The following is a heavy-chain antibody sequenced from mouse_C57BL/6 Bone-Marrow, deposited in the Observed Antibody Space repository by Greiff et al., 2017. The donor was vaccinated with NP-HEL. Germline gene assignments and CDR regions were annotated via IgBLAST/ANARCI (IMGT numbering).Heavy chain of an antibody. CDR1: GYTFTDYY. Sequence: EVQLQQSGPELVKPGASVKISCKASGYTFTDYYMNWVKQSHGKSLEWIGDINPNNGGTSYNQKFKGKATLTVDKSSSTAYMELRSLTSEDSAVYYCARERIWIYYVRGGYYFDYWGQGTTLTVSS. J-gene: IGHJ2*01. D-gene: IGHD1-1*01. CDR3: ARERIWIYYVRGGYYFDY. CDR2: INPNNGGT. V-gene: IGHV1-26*01.